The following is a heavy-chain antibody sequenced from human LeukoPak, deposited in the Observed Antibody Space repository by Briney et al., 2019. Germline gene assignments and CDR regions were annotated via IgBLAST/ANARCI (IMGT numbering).Heavy chain of an antibody. Sequence: SVKVSCKASGYTFTGYYMHWVRQAPGQGLEWMGGIIPIFGTANYAQKFQGRVTITADESTSTAYMELSSLRSEDTAVYYCARANPGSYSDYWGQGTLVTVSS. V-gene: IGHV1-69*13. D-gene: IGHD1-26*01. CDR2: IIPIFGTA. CDR3: ARANPGSYSDY. CDR1: GYTFTGYY. J-gene: IGHJ4*02.